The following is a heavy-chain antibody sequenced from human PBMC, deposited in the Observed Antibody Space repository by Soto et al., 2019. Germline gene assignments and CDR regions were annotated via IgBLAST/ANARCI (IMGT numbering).Heavy chain of an antibody. Sequence: GGSLRLSCAASGFTFSSYAMSWVRQAPGKGLEWVSAISGSGVSTYYADSVKGRFTISRDNSKNTLYLQMNSLRAEDTAVYYCAKDYYDSSGYYAGFDYWGQGTLVTVSS. V-gene: IGHV3-23*01. CDR3: AKDYYDSSGYYAGFDY. CDR2: ISGSGVST. J-gene: IGHJ4*02. CDR1: GFTFSSYA. D-gene: IGHD3-22*01.